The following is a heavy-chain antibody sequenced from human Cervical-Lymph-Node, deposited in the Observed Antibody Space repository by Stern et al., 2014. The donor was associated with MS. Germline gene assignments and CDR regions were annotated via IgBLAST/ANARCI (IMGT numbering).Heavy chain of an antibody. Sequence: QVQLQESGPGLVKPSQTLSLTCTVSGGSISSGGYYWSWIRQHPGKGLAWLGYIYYSGSTYYNPSLKSRVTISVDTSKNQFSLKLSSVTAADTAVYYCASAYVADVVVTAGPYWYFDLWGRGTLVTVSS. J-gene: IGHJ2*01. CDR2: IYYSGST. CDR1: GGSISSGGYY. D-gene: IGHD2-21*02. V-gene: IGHV4-31*03. CDR3: ASAYVADVVVTAGPYWYFDL.